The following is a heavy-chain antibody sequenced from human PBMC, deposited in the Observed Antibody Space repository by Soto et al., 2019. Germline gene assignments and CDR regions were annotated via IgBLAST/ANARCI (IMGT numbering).Heavy chain of an antibody. J-gene: IGHJ4*02. D-gene: IGHD3-22*01. Sequence: GASVKVSCKASGYTFTSYAMHWVRQAPGQRLEWMGWINAGDGNTKYSPNYQGRVTITKDTSASTVYMELSSLRSEDTAVYFCTRDYYDSSGYYPKFDYWGQGTLVTVSS. CDR2: INAGDGNT. CDR3: TRDYYDSSGYYPKFDY. CDR1: GYTFTSYA. V-gene: IGHV1-3*01.